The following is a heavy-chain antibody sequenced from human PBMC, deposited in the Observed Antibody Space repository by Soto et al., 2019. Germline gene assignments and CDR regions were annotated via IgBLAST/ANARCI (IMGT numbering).Heavy chain of an antibody. Sequence: GGSLRLSCAASGFTFSSYGMHWVRQAPGKGLEWVAVISYDGSNKYYADSVKGRFTISRDNSKNTLYLQMNSLRAEDTAVYYCAKDTKWLRHFDYWGQGTLVTVSS. CDR2: ISYDGSNK. V-gene: IGHV3-30*18. CDR1: GFTFSSYG. D-gene: IGHD5-12*01. CDR3: AKDTKWLRHFDY. J-gene: IGHJ4*02.